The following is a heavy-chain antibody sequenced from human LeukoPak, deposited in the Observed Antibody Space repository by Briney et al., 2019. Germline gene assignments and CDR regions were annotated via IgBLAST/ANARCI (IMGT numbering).Heavy chain of an antibody. CDR1: GYTFTSYD. CDR2: MNPNSGNT. V-gene: IGHV1-8*01. CDR3: ARGLLCSSTSCLGRDY. D-gene: IGHD2-2*01. J-gene: IGHJ4*02. Sequence: ASVKVSCKASGYTFTSYDINWVRQATGQGLEWMGWMNPNSGNTGYAQKFQGRVTMTRNTSISTAYMELSSLRSEDTAVYYCARGLLCSSTSCLGRDYWGQGTLATVSS.